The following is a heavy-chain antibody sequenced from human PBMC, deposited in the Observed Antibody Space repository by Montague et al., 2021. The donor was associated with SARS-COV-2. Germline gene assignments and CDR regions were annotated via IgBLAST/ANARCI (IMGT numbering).Heavy chain of an antibody. V-gene: IGHV3-53*04. Sequence: SLRLSCAASGFTVSSNYMSWVRQAPGKGLEWVSVLYTGDRIYYADSVKGRFTISRHNSKNTLYLQMNSLRTEDTAIYYCATVPDFDYWGQGTLVTVSS. CDR3: ATVPDFDY. J-gene: IGHJ4*02. CDR2: LYTGDRI. CDR1: GFTVSSNY. D-gene: IGHD4-17*01.